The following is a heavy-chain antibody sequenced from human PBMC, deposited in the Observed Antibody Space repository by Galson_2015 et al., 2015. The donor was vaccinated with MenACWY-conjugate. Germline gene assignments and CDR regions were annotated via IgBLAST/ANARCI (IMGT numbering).Heavy chain of an antibody. J-gene: IGHJ2*01. CDR3: ARRADYFDSSGYSWYFDL. CDR2: IYYSGST. D-gene: IGHD3-22*01. Sequence: SETLSLTCAVSGGSISSSNWGWIRQPPGKGLEWIGSIYYSGSTYYNPSLKSRVTISVDTSKNQFSLKLSSVTAADTAVYYCARRADYFDSSGYSWYFDLWGRGTLVTVSS. V-gene: IGHV4-39*01. CDR1: GGSISSSN.